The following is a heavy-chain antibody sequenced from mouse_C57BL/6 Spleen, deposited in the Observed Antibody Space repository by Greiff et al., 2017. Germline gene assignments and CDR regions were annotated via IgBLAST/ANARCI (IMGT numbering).Heavy chain of an antibody. CDR2: ISYDGSN. J-gene: IGHJ2*01. D-gene: IGHD3-3*01. CDR3: ARAGTWYFDY. Sequence: VQLQQSGPGLVKPSQSLSLTCSVTGYSITSGYYWNWIRQFPGNKLEWMGYISYDGSNNYNPSLKNRISITRDTSKNQFFLKLNSVTTEDTATYYCARAGTWYFDYWGQGTTLTVSS. CDR1: GYSITSGYY. V-gene: IGHV3-6*01.